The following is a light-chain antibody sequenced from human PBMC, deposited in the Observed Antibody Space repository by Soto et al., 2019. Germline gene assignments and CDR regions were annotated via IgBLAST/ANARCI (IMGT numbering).Light chain of an antibody. Sequence: DIRMTQSPASLSASVGDRVTVTCRASQNIDKYLHWYQQKPGKAPNLLIFSASILQSGVPSRFIGSGSGTEFTLTISGLQPEDFATYYCQQTYSNSVTFXQGTKADIK. V-gene: IGKV1-39*01. J-gene: IGKJ1*01. CDR1: QNIDKY. CDR3: QQTYSNSVT. CDR2: SAS.